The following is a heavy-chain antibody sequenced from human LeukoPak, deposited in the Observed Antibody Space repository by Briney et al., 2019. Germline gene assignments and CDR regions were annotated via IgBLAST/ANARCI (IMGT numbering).Heavy chain of an antibody. CDR3: ARRGYCSGGSGYGVCMDV. V-gene: IGHV4-39*01. Sequence: SESLSLTCIVSGGSISSSSYYWGWLRPPPGKVLEWIGSIYDSGRTYYNPSLKSRVTISIDTSKTQFSLKLSSVTAADTAVYYCARRGYCSGGSGYGVCMDVWGQGTTV. J-gene: IGHJ6*01. D-gene: IGHD2-15*01. CDR1: GGSISSSSYY. CDR2: IYDSGRT.